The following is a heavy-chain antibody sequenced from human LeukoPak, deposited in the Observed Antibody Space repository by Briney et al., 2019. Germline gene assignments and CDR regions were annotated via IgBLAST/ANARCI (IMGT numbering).Heavy chain of an antibody. CDR1: GYTFTAYY. J-gene: IGHJ4*02. CDR2: INPNSGGT. V-gene: IGHV1-2*02. Sequence: ASVKVSCKASGYTFTAYYMRWVRQTPGQGLEWMGWINPNSGGTKYAQKFQGRVTMTRDTSISKAYMELNKLRSDDTAMYYCARGKGTTVTTDTRRIDYWGQGTLVTVSS. D-gene: IGHD4-17*01. CDR3: ARGKGTTVTTDTRRIDY.